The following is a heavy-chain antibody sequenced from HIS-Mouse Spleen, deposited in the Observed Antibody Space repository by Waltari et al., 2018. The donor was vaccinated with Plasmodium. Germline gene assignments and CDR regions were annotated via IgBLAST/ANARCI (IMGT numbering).Heavy chain of an antibody. D-gene: IGHD6-13*01. V-gene: IGHV3-7*01. CDR1: GFTFRSYW. CDR2: IKQDGSEK. Sequence: EVQLVESGGGLVQPGGSLRISCAASGFTFRSYWRSWVRQAPGKGLEWVANIKQDGSEKYYVDSVKGRFTISRDNAKNSLYLQMNSLRAEDTAVYYCASSWYWYFDLWGRGTLVTVSS. CDR3: ASSWYWYFDL. J-gene: IGHJ2*01.